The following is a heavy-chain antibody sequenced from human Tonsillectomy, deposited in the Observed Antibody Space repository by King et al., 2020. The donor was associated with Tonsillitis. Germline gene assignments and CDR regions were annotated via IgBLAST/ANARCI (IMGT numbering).Heavy chain of an antibody. D-gene: IGHD3-22*01. CDR3: AKIAGGYYYDSSGPSAFDY. Sequence: VQLVESGGGVVQPGGSLRLSCAASGFTFSSYGMHWVRQAPGKGLEWVAFIRYDGSNKYYADSVKGRFTISRDNSKNTLYLQMNSLRAEDTAVYYCAKIAGGYYYDSSGPSAFDYWGQGTLVTVSS. CDR2: IRYDGSNK. V-gene: IGHV3-30*02. CDR1: GFTFSSYG. J-gene: IGHJ4*02.